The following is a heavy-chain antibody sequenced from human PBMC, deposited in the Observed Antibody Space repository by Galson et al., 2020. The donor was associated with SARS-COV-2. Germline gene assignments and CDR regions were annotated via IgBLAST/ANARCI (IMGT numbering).Heavy chain of an antibody. J-gene: IGHJ4*02. CDR2: ISWNSGSI. D-gene: IGHD3-22*01. Sequence: SLKISCAASGFTFDDYAMHWVRQVPGKGLEWVSGISWNSGSIGYADSAKGRFTISRDNAKNSLYLQMNSLRAEDTALYYCAKDGSYYYDSSGHYEGRYFDYWGQGTLVTVSS. V-gene: IGHV3-9*01. CDR3: AKDGSYYYDSSGHYEGRYFDY. CDR1: GFTFDDYA.